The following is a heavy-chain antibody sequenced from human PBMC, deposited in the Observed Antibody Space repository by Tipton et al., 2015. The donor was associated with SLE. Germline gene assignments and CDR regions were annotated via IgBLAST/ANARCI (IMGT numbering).Heavy chain of an antibody. V-gene: IGHV4-59*11. J-gene: IGHJ4*02. Sequence: TLSLTCTVSGGSISGHYWSWVRQPPGKGLEWVGFIYLDSGSTKNNPSLESRVIISTDTSKNQVSLKVTSVTAADTATYYCARGGLFWSPSLVAANYFDSWGQGTLVTVSS. CDR3: ARGGLFWSPSLVAANYFDS. CDR1: GGSISGHY. D-gene: IGHD3-3*01. CDR2: IYLDSGST.